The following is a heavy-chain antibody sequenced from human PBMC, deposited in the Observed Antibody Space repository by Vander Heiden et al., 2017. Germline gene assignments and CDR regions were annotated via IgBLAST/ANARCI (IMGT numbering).Heavy chain of an antibody. D-gene: IGHD6-13*01. CDR2: IYYSGST. V-gene: IGHV4-31*03. Sequence: QVQLQESGPGLVKPSQTLSLTCTVSGGSISSGGYYWSWIRQHPGEGLEWIGYIYYSGSTYYNPCLKSRVTISVDTSKNQFSLRLSSVTAADTAVYYCARGTGYSSSWYDYWGKGTLVTVSS. CDR1: GGSISSGGYY. CDR3: ARGTGYSSSWYDY. J-gene: IGHJ4*02.